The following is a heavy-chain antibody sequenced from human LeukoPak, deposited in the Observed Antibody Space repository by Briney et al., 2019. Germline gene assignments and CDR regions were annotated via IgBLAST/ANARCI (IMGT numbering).Heavy chain of an antibody. D-gene: IGHD3-9*01. CDR2: INTDGDYT. CDR3: ARSSYFDWLPVGYYGMDV. Sequence: GGSLRLSCAASGFTFSAYWMHWVRQAPGKGLVWVSRINTDGDYTSYADSVKGRFTISRDNAKNSLYLQMNSLRAEDTAVYYCARSSYFDWLPVGYYGMDVWGQGTTVTVSS. J-gene: IGHJ6*02. V-gene: IGHV3-74*01. CDR1: GFTFSAYW.